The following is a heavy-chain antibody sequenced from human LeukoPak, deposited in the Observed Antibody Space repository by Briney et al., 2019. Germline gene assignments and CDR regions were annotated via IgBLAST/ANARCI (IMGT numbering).Heavy chain of an antibody. J-gene: IGHJ4*02. V-gene: IGHV6-1*01. Sequence: QTLSVTCAIAGDGVSSNDAAWNWIRQSPSRGLEWVGRTFYRSKWYYDYAVSVKSRITINPDTSKNQLSLQSNFVTPEDTAVYYCVRENTLVRATRNPFVYWGRCTLVTVSS. CDR2: TFYRSKWYY. D-gene: IGHD3-10*01. CDR1: GDGVSSNDAA. CDR3: VRENTLVRATRNPFVY.